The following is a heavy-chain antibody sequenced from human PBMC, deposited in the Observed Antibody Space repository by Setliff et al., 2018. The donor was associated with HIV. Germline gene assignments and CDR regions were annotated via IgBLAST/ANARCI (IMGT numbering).Heavy chain of an antibody. Sequence: ASVKVSCKASGYPFRDHTIHWVRQAPGQGLEWMGFVHGGTGKTQYLEKFQDRITMTSDTSATTAYMELSSLNSEDSAIYYCAREFLVGCRFDFWGQGTLVTVPS. D-gene: IGHD2-2*03. CDR1: GYPFRDHT. CDR3: AREFLVGCRFDF. V-gene: IGHV1-3*01. J-gene: IGHJ4*02. CDR2: VHGGTGKT.